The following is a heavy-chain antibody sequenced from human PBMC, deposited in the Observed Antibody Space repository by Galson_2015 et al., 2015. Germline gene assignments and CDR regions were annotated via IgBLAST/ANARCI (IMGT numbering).Heavy chain of an antibody. V-gene: IGHV3-33*01. J-gene: IGHJ5*02. CDR1: GFTFSGHG. CDR3: ARDIGGSAARPGRFDP. Sequence: SLRLSCAASGFTFSGHGMYWVRQAPGKGLEWVAVIWDDGSNAYYADSVKGRFTISRDNFRNTLYLQMNSLRAEDTAVYFCARDIGGSAARPGRFDPWGQGTLVTVSS. CDR2: IWDDGSNA. D-gene: IGHD6-6*01.